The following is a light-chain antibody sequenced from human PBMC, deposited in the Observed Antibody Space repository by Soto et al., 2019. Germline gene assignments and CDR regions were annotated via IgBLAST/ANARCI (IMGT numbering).Light chain of an antibody. CDR3: HQYNRYLGT. CDR1: QSINNW. J-gene: IGKJ1*01. CDR2: GAS. Sequence: DIQMTQSPSTLSASVGDRATITSRASQSINNWVAWYQQKPGKAPKLLLYGASSLESGVPSRFSGSGSGKEFTLSISGLEPDDCATYYCHQYNRYLGTFGQGTKVEIK. V-gene: IGKV1-5*01.